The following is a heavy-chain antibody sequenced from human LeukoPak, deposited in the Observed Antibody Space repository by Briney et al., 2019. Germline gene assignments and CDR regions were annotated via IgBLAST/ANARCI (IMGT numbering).Heavy chain of an antibody. V-gene: IGHV3-23*01. CDR1: GFTFSSYA. D-gene: IGHD3-10*01. CDR2: ISGSGGST. Sequence: GGSLRLSCAASGFTFSSYAMSWVRQAPGKGLEWVSAISGSGGSTYYADSVKGRFTISRDNPKNTLYLQMNSLRAEDTAVYYCAKVQQITMVRGVIVAPFDYWGQGTLVTVSS. CDR3: AKVQQITMVRGVIVAPFDY. J-gene: IGHJ4*02.